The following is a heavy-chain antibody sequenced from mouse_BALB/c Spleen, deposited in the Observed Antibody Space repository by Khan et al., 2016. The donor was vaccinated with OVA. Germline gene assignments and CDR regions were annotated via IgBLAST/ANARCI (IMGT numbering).Heavy chain of an antibody. D-gene: IGHD2-3*01. CDR3: ARWFDGYSSLYAMDY. V-gene: IGHV2-6*02. CDR2: IWSDGST. J-gene: IGHJ4*01. CDR1: GFSLTTYG. Sequence: QVQLKQSGPGLVAPSQSLSITCTVSGFSLTTYGVHWVRQPPGKGLEWLVVIWSDGSTNYNSVLKSRLSISKENSKSQVFLKMNSLQTYDTARYYCARWFDGYSSLYAMDYWGQGTSVTVSS.